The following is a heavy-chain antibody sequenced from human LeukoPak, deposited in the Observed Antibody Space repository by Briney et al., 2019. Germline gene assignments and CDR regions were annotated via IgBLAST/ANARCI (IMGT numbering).Heavy chain of an antibody. V-gene: IGHV4-61*02. Sequence: PSETLSLTCTVSGGSISSGSYYWSWIRQPAGKGLGWIGRIYTSGSTNYNPSLKSRVTISVDTSKNQFSLKLSSVTAADTAVYYCARRRSDCSSTSCYDWFDPWGQGTLVTVSS. CDR2: IYTSGST. CDR1: GGSISSGSYY. CDR3: ARRRSDCSSTSCYDWFDP. J-gene: IGHJ5*02. D-gene: IGHD2-2*01.